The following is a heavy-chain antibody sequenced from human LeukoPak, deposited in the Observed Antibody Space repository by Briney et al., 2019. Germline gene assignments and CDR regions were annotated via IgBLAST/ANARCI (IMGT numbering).Heavy chain of an antibody. CDR1: GFTFSSYA. J-gene: IGHJ4*02. V-gene: IGHV3-23*01. Sequence: GGSLRLSCAASGFTFSSYAMSWARQAPGKGLEWVSVISGSGGITHYADSVKGRFTISRDNSKNTLYLQMNSLRAEDTAVYYCVRDYYDSSGYYGVDYWGQGTLVTVSS. CDR3: VRDYYDSSGYYGVDY. CDR2: ISGSGGIT. D-gene: IGHD3-22*01.